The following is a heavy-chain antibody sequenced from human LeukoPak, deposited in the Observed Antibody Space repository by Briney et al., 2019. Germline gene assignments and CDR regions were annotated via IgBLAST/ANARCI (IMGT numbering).Heavy chain of an antibody. Sequence: SETLSLTCTVSGGSISSYYWSWIRQPPGKGLEWIGYIYYSGSTNYNPSLKSRVTISVDTSKNQFSLKLSSVTAADTAVYYWAREPQYCTNGVCYSVGPWGQGTLVTVSS. CDR1: GGSISSYY. CDR3: AREPQYCTNGVCYSVGP. J-gene: IGHJ5*02. CDR2: IYYSGST. V-gene: IGHV4-59*01. D-gene: IGHD2-8*01.